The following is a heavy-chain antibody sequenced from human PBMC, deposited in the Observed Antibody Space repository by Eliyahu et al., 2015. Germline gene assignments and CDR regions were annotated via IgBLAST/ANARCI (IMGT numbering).Heavy chain of an antibody. CDR1: GXXXXSYG. Sequence: QVQLVESGGGVVQPGRSLXLSCAXSGXXXXSYGMHWVRQAPGKGLEWVAVIWYDGSNKYYADSVKGRFTISRDNSKNTLYLQMXSLRAEDTAVYYCARDRTRRYSKGMDVWGQGTTVTVSS. CDR3: ARDRTRRYSKGMDV. D-gene: IGHD1-1*01. CDR2: IWYDGSNK. J-gene: IGHJ6*02. V-gene: IGHV3-33*01.